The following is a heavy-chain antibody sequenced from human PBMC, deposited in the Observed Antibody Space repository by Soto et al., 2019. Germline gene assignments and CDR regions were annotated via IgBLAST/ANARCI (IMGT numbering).Heavy chain of an antibody. CDR3: ARTPPMESGDNYYFDF. D-gene: IGHD2-21*02. Sequence: GGSLRLSCVASGFSFSDHSMNWVRQAPGKGLQWISYISSNSDTTYYADSVKGRFTVSRDNAKNALFLQMNSLRSEDTAIYYCARTPPMESGDNYYFDFWGQGALVTVSS. V-gene: IGHV3-48*01. CDR1: GFSFSDHS. J-gene: IGHJ4*02. CDR2: ISSNSDTT.